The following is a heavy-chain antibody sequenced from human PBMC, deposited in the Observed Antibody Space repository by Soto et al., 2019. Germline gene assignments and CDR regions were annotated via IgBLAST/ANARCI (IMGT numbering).Heavy chain of an antibody. D-gene: IGHD3-10*01. CDR3: ARRAIWFGELLPLPPLDY. J-gene: IGHJ4*02. CDR1: GGSISSSSYY. Sequence: QLQLQESGPGLVKPSETLSLTCTVSGGSISSSSYYWGWIRQPPGKGLEWIGSIYYSGSTYYNPSLKSRVTISVDTSKNQFSLKLSSVTAADTAVYYCARRAIWFGELLPLPPLDYWGQGTLVTVSS. V-gene: IGHV4-39*01. CDR2: IYYSGST.